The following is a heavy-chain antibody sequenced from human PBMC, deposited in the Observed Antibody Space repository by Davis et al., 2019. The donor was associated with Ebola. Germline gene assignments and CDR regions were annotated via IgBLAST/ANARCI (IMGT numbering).Heavy chain of an antibody. V-gene: IGHV3-43*01. D-gene: IGHD5-18*01. J-gene: IGHJ4*02. CDR2: ISWDGGST. Sequence: GESLKISCAASGFTFDDYTMHWVRQAPGKGLEWVSLISWDGGSTYYADYVKGRFTISRDKSKNSLYLQMNSLRTEDTALYYCAKDSPNADTAMVFDYWGQGTLVTVSS. CDR1: GFTFDDYT. CDR3: AKDSPNADTAMVFDY.